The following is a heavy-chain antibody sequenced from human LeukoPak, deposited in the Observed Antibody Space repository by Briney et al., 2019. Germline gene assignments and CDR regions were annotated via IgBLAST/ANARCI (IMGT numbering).Heavy chain of an antibody. D-gene: IGHD6-19*01. CDR2: ISSSGSTI. V-gene: IGHV3-48*03. J-gene: IGHJ4*02. CDR3: AKDARRTFGLSSGLYRGSYYFDY. Sequence: GGSLRLSCAASGFTFSSYEMNWVRQAPGKGLEGVSYISSSGSTIYYADSVKGRFTISRDNSKNTLFLQVNSLRAEDTAVYYCAKDARRTFGLSSGLYRGSYYFDYWGQGTLVTVSS. CDR1: GFTFSSYE.